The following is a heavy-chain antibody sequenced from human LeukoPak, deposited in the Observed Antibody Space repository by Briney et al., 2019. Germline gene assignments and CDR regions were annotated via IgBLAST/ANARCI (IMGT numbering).Heavy chain of an antibody. D-gene: IGHD3-22*01. CDR3: ARDRGYYYDSSGYLEGRYDY. J-gene: IGHJ4*02. CDR1: DYTFTSYG. Sequence: ASVKVSCKASDYTFTSYGISCVRQAPGQGLEWMGWISAYNGNTNYAQKLQGRVTMTTDTSTSTAYMELRSLRSDDTAVYYCARDRGYYYDSSGYLEGRYDYWGQGTLVTVSS. CDR2: ISAYNGNT. V-gene: IGHV1-18*01.